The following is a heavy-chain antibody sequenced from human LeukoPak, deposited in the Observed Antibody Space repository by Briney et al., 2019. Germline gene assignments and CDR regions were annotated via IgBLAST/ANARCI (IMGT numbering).Heavy chain of an antibody. V-gene: IGHV3-74*01. CDR3: ARDGYYYGSGSYYKVDFDY. D-gene: IGHD3-10*01. Sequence: GGPPQPSWATPGFPFKNHRMHRVRQAPGKGLVWVSRINGDGRSTNYGDSVKGRFTISRDNAKNTLYLQMNSLRAEDTAVYYCARDGYYYGSGSYYKVDFDYWGQGTLVTVSS. CDR2: INGDGRST. J-gene: IGHJ4*02. CDR1: GFPFKNHR.